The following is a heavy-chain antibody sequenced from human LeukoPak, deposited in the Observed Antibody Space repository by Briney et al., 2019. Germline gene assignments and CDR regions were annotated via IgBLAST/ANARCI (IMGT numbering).Heavy chain of an antibody. V-gene: IGHV3-53*01. Sequence: EPGGSLRLSCAASGFAVSSNYMSWVRQAPGKGLEWVSVVYSGDNTYYAASVRGRFTISRDNSENTLYLRMNSLRPEDTAVYFCARDAANSIAARYDYWGQGTLVTVSS. CDR1: GFAVSSNY. CDR3: ARDAANSIAARYDY. CDR2: VYSGDNT. D-gene: IGHD6-6*01. J-gene: IGHJ4*02.